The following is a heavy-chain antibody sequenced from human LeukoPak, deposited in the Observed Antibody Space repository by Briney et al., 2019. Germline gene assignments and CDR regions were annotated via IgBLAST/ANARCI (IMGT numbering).Heavy chain of an antibody. D-gene: IGHD4-23*01. V-gene: IGHV3-7*03. Sequence: GGSLRLSCATSGLTFNIDWMNWVRQAPGKGLEWVADIKPDGSAKSYVDSVRGRFAISRDNAKESLFLQMNSLRADDTAVYYCARGLRWPDFWGQATLVTVSS. CDR2: IKPDGSAK. CDR3: ARGLRWPDF. CDR1: GLTFNIDW. J-gene: IGHJ4*02.